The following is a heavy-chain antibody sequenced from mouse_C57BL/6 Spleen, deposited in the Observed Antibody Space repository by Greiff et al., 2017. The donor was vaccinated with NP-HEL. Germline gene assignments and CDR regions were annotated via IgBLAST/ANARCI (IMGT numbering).Heavy chain of an antibody. Sequence: EVQRVESGGGLVQPGGSLKLSCAASGFTFSDYYMYWVRQTPEKRLEWVAYISNGGGSTYYPDTVKGRFTISRDNAKNTLYLQMSRLKSEDTAMYYCARPPAQATAWFAYWGQGTLVTVSA. CDR2: ISNGGGST. J-gene: IGHJ3*01. V-gene: IGHV5-12*01. D-gene: IGHD3-2*02. CDR3: ARPPAQATAWFAY. CDR1: GFTFSDYY.